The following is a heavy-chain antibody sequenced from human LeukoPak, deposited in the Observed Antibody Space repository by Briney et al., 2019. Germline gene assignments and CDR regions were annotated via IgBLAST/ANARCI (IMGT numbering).Heavy chain of an antibody. CDR3: ARDPGNYFDY. CDR2: IYSSGST. J-gene: IGHJ4*02. V-gene: IGHV4-59*01. Sequence: SETLSLTCTGSGGSISSYYWSWIREPPGKGLEYIGYIYSSGSTNYNPSLKSRVTISLDTSKNQFSLKLNSVTATDTAVYFCARDPGNYFDYWGQGTLVTVSS. D-gene: IGHD3-10*01. CDR1: GGSISSYY.